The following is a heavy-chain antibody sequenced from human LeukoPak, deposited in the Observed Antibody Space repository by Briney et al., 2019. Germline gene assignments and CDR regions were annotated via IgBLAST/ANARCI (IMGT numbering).Heavy chain of an antibody. CDR2: IYYSGST. Sequence: SQTLSLTCTVSGGSISSGDYYWSWIRQPPGKGLEWIGYIYYSGSTYYNPSLKSRVTISVDTSKNQFSLKLSSVTAADTAVYYCAREIGGELGIETWGQGTLVTVSS. J-gene: IGHJ5*02. V-gene: IGHV4-30-4*08. CDR3: AREIGGELGIET. D-gene: IGHD7-27*01. CDR1: GGSISSGDYY.